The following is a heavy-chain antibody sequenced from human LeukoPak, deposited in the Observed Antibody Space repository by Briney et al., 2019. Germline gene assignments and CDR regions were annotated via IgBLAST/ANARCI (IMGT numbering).Heavy chain of an antibody. V-gene: IGHV3-9*01. J-gene: IGHJ6*04. Sequence: GGSLRLSCAASEFTFDDYAMHWVRQAPGKGLEWVSGISWNSGTIAYADSVKGRFTISRDNAKNSLYLQMNSLRAEDTAVYYCAELGITMIGGVWGKGTTVTISS. CDR1: EFTFDDYA. D-gene: IGHD3-10*02. CDR3: AELGITMIGGV. CDR2: ISWNSGTI.